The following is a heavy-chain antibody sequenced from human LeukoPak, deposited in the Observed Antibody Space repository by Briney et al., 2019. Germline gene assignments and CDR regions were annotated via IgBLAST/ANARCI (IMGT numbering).Heavy chain of an antibody. CDR1: GGSFSGYY. CDR3: ARARGYSYGGGNWFDP. V-gene: IGHV4-34*01. Sequence: SETLSLTCAVYGGSFSGYYWSWIRQPPGKGLEWIGEINHSGSTNYNPSLKGRVTISVDTSKNQFSLKLSSVTAADTAVYYCARARGYSYGGGNWFDPWGQGTLVTVSS. J-gene: IGHJ5*02. CDR2: INHSGST. D-gene: IGHD5-18*01.